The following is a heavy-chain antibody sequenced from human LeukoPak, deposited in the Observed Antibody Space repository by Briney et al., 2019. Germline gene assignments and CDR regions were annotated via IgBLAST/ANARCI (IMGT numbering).Heavy chain of an antibody. CDR3: ASDLPREDTVDY. Sequence: GASVKVSCKASGYTFTGYYMHWVRQAPGQGLEWMGIINPSGGSTSYAQKFQGRVTMTRDTSTSTVYMELSSLRSEDTAVYYCASDLPREDTVDYWGQGTLVTVSS. J-gene: IGHJ4*02. CDR1: GYTFTGYY. V-gene: IGHV1-46*01. CDR2: INPSGGST.